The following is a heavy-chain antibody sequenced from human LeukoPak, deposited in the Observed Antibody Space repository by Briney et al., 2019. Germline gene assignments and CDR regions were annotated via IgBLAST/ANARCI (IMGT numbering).Heavy chain of an antibody. CDR3: ARESQRYDFWSGYPECMDV. V-gene: IGHV3-21*01. Sequence: GGSLRLSCAASGFTFSSYSMNWVRQAPGQGLEWVSSISSSSSYIYYADSVKGRFTISRDKAKNSLYLQMNSLRAEDTAVYYCARESQRYDFWSGYPECMDVWGKGTTVTVSS. J-gene: IGHJ6*03. CDR1: GFTFSSYS. D-gene: IGHD3-3*01. CDR2: ISSSSSYI.